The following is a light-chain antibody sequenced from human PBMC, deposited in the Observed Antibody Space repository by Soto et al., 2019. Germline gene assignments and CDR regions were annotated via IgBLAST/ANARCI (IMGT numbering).Light chain of an antibody. V-gene: IGKV1-8*01. Sequence: AIRMTQSPSSFSASTGDRVTITCRASQGISSYLACYQQKPGKAPKLLIYAASTLQSGVPSRFSGSGSGTDFTLTISCLQSEDFATYYCQQYYSYPFFGQGTKLEIK. CDR3: QQYYSYPF. CDR1: QGISSY. J-gene: IGKJ2*01. CDR2: AAS.